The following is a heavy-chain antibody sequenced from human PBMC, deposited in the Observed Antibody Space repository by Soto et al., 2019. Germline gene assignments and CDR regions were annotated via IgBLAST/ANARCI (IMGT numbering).Heavy chain of an antibody. CDR1: GGSISSSSYY. D-gene: IGHD6-19*01. Sequence: QLQLQESGPGLVKPSETLSLTCTVSGGSISSSSYYWGWIRQPPGKGLEWIGSIYYSGSTYYNPSLKSRVTISVDTSKNQFSLKLSSVTAADTAVYYCARHWSRDIVPRHSIAVAGNDAFDIWGQGTMVTVSS. CDR2: IYYSGST. V-gene: IGHV4-39*01. J-gene: IGHJ3*02. CDR3: ARHWSRDIVPRHSIAVAGNDAFDI.